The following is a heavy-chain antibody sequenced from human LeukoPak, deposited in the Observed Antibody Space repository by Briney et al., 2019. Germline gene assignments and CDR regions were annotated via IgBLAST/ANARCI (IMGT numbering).Heavy chain of an antibody. V-gene: IGHV3-21*01. Sequence: PGGSLRLSCEASGFALSSSGMNWVRQAPGKGLEWVSSISSSSSYIYYADSVKGRFTISRDNAKNSLYLQMNSLRAEDTAVYYCARIRGSGSSGMDVWGQGTTVTVSS. CDR3: ARIRGSGSSGMDV. CDR2: ISSSSSYI. J-gene: IGHJ6*02. D-gene: IGHD3-10*01. CDR1: GFALSSSG.